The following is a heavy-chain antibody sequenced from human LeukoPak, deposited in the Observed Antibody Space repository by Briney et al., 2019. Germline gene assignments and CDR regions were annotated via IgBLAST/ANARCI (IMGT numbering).Heavy chain of an antibody. CDR3: ATEAGSRGAYGGWFDP. J-gene: IGHJ5*02. D-gene: IGHD6-19*01. Sequence: QPGGSLRLSCAASGFTFSNYWMGWVRQAPGKGPEWMGNIKEDGSEAYYVDSVKGRFTVSRDNAKNSLYLQMDTLRAEDTAAYYCATEAGSRGAYGGWFDPWGQGTLVTVSS. CDR2: IKEDGSEA. V-gene: IGHV3-7*03. CDR1: GFTFSNYW.